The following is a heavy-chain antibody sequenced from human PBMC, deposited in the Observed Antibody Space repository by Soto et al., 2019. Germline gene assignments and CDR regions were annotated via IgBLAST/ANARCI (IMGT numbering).Heavy chain of an antibody. CDR2: IYHGGTT. Sequence: SETLSLTCTVSGYSIISGSYWAWIRQPPGKGPEWIASIYHGGTTFYNPSLKSRITISVDTSNNQFSLKLTSVTAADTAVYYCARVHVMVVAGSTFDYWGHGTLVTVSS. CDR3: ARVHVMVVAGSTFDY. CDR1: GYSIISGSY. D-gene: IGHD6-19*01. V-gene: IGHV4-38-2*02. J-gene: IGHJ4*01.